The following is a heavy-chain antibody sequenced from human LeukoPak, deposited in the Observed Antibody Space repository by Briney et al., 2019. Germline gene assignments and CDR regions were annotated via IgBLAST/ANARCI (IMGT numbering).Heavy chain of an antibody. V-gene: IGHV3-30*02. CDR1: GFTFSSYG. CDR3: AGTYYDILTGPQNWFDP. D-gene: IGHD3-9*01. J-gene: IGHJ5*02. CDR2: IRYDGSNK. Sequence: GGSLRLSCAASGFTFSSYGMHWVRQAPGKGLEWVAFIRYDGSNKYYADSVKGRFTISRDNSKNTLYLQMNSLRAEDTAVYYCAGTYYDILTGPQNWFDPWGQGTLVTVSS.